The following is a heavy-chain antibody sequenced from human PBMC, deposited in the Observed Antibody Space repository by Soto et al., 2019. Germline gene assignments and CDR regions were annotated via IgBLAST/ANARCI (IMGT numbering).Heavy chain of an antibody. CDR1: GFTFSDYG. D-gene: IGHD1-20*01. Sequence: QGQLVESGGGVVQPGRSLRVSCAASGFTFSDYGIYWVRQAPGKGLEWVALISYDGNNREYGDSVKGRFTISRDNSKNTLYLQMNSLRVEDTAVYYCTFGDNSFDYWGQGTLVTVSS. CDR3: TFGDNSFDY. CDR2: ISYDGNNR. V-gene: IGHV3-30*03. J-gene: IGHJ4*02.